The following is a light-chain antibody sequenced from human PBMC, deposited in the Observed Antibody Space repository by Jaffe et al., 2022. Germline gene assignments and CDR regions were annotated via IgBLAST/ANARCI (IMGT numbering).Light chain of an antibody. Sequence: EIVLTQSPGTLSLSPGERATLSCRASQSVSSSNLAWYQQKPGQAPRLLIYGASSRATGIPDRFSGSGSGTDFTLTISRLEPEDFAVYYCQQYGSSPPTFGQGTRVEI. CDR3: QQYGSSPPT. V-gene: IGKV3-20*01. CDR2: GAS. CDR1: QSVSSSN. J-gene: IGKJ1*01.